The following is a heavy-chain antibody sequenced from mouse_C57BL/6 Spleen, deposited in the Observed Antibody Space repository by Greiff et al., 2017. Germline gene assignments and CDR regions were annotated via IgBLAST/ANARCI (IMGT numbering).Heavy chain of an antibody. V-gene: IGHV1-20*01. CDR3: ARWDTTYYYGSSDEDYFDY. CDR2: INPYNGDT. J-gene: IGHJ2*01. Sequence: VKPGDSVKISCKASGYSFTCYFTNCEMQSHGKSLEWNGRINPYNGDTFYNQKFKGKATLTVDKSSSTAHMELRSLTSEDSAVYYCARWDTTYYYGSSDEDYFDYWGQGTTLTVSS. CDR1: GYSFTCYF. D-gene: IGHD1-1*01.